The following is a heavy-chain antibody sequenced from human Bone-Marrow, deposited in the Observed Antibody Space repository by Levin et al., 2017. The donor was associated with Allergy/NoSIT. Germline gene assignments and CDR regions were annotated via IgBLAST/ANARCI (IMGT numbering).Heavy chain of an antibody. V-gene: IGHV4-34*01. CDR2: VNYRGGT. CDR1: GDSFNTHY. CDR3: ARGRQYLGTGNEMWRNLARRTTANDYYVDS. Sequence: PSETLSLTCTADGDSFNTHYWNWIRQLPGKNLEWIGEVNYRGGTDYSPSLRGRLLISVDTANKQISLRLTSVAAADTGVYYCARGRQYLGTGNEMWRNLARRTTANDYYVDSWGQGTPVTVSS. D-gene: IGHD3-16*01. J-gene: IGHJ4*02.